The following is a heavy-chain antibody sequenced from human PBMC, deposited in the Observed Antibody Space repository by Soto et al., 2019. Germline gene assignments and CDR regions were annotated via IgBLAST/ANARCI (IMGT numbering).Heavy chain of an antibody. CDR3: AHRVLRTVFGLVTTTAIYSDF. V-gene: IGHV2-5*02. D-gene: IGHD3-3*01. Sequence: QITWNESGPTVVRPAETLTLTCRFSGFSLTTSGVGVGWIRQSPGKAPEWLALIYWDDDKRYSASLKSRLTITKDTSKNQVVLTVSDLDPTDTATYYCAHRVLRTVFGLVTTTAIYSDFWGQGTPVVVSS. J-gene: IGHJ4*02. CDR2: IYWDDDK. CDR1: GFSLTTSGVG.